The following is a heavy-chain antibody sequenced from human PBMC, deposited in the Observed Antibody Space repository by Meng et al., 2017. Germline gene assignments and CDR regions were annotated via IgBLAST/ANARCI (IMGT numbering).Heavy chain of an antibody. CDR1: GFTFSTYA. J-gene: IGHJ4*02. CDR3: AKDQGAGDGYNYWGFDY. Sequence: GGSLRLSCAASGFTFSTYAMSWVRQAPGKGLEWVSAIHSGGGTYYADSVKGRFTISRDNSKNTLYLQMNSLRAEDTAVYYCAKDQGAGDGYNYWGFDYWGQGTLVTGAS. V-gene: IGHV3-23*01. D-gene: IGHD5-24*01. CDR2: IHSGGGT.